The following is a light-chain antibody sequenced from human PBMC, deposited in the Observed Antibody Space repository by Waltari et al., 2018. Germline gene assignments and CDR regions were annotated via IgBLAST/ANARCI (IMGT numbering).Light chain of an antibody. CDR3: QSVDSSGTSVV. Sequence: YELTQPPSVTVSQGQTARITCSGDVLHKQYSYWYQQRPGQAPLLVLYKDKDRPAGIPGRFSGFSSGTTATLIISGAQAEDETDYYCQSVDSSGTSVVFGGGTKLIVL. V-gene: IGLV3-25*03. CDR2: KDK. J-gene: IGLJ3*02. CDR1: VLHKQY.